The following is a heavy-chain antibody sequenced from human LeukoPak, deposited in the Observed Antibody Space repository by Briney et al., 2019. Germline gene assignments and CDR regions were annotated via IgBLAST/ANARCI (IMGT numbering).Heavy chain of an antibody. Sequence: PSETLSLTCAVYGGSFSGYYWSWIRQPPGKGLEWIGEINHSGSTNYNPSLKSRVTISVDTSKNQFSLKLSSVTAADTAVYYCARDEEHIVVVTAIPVAFDIWGQGTMVTVSS. CDR1: GGSFSGYY. V-gene: IGHV4-34*01. CDR2: INHSGST. D-gene: IGHD2-21*02. J-gene: IGHJ3*02. CDR3: ARDEEHIVVVTAIPVAFDI.